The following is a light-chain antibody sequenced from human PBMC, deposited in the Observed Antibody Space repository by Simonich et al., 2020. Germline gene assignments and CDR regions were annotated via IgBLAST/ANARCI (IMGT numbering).Light chain of an antibody. CDR1: SSAVGSYNL. J-gene: IGLJ2*01. Sequence: QSALTQPASVSGSPGQSITISCTGTSSAVGSYNLVSWYQQHPGKAPKLMIYEGSKRPSGVSNRFSGSKSGNTASLTISGLQAEDEADYYCSSYTSSRVFGGGTKLTVL. CDR2: EGS. CDR3: SSYTSSRV. V-gene: IGLV2-14*02.